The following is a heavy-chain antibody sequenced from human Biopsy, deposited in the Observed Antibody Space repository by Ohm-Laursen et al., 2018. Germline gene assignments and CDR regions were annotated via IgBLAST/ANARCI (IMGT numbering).Heavy chain of an antibody. CDR2: ISGSGGST. CDR3: ARGGPHVRAGGSAFDY. Sequence: SLRLSCAASGFTFSSHAMSWVRQAPGKGLEWVSVISGSGGSTHYADSVKGRFTISRDNSKNTLYLQMNSLRAEDTAVYFCARGGPHVRAGGSAFDYWGQGTLVTVSS. V-gene: IGHV3-23*01. J-gene: IGHJ4*02. CDR1: GFTFSSHA. D-gene: IGHD2-2*01.